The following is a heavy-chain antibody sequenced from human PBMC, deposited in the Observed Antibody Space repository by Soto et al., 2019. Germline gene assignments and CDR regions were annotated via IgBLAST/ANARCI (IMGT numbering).Heavy chain of an antibody. CDR3: ARAVVVVAANFDY. CDR1: DGSITSGGYY. J-gene: IGHJ4*02. V-gene: IGHV4-31*03. D-gene: IGHD2-15*01. CDR2: IYYSGST. Sequence: TSETLSLTCTVSDGSITSGGYYWSWIRQLPGKGLEWIGYIYYSGSTYYNPSLRSRVTISVDTSKNQFSLKLSSVTAADTAVYYCARAVVVVAANFDYWGQGTLVTVSS.